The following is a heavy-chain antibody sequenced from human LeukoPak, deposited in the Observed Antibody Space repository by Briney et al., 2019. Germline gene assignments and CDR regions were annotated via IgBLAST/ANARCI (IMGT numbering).Heavy chain of an antibody. J-gene: IGHJ6*03. Sequence: SETLSLTCTVSGGSISSSSYYWGWIRQPPGKGLEWIGSIYYSGSTYYIPSLKSRVTISVDTSKNQFSLKLSSVTAADTAVYYCSVVVTAKDYYYMDVWGKGTTVTVSS. CDR1: GGSISSSSYY. CDR3: SVVVTAKDYYYMDV. CDR2: IYYSGST. V-gene: IGHV4-39*07. D-gene: IGHD2-21*02.